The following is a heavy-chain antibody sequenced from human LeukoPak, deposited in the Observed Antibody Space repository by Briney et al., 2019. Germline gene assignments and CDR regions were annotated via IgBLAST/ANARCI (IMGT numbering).Heavy chain of an antibody. CDR3: ARGPFGAEDAFDI. CDR2: IYYSGST. Sequence: SETLSLTCTVSGGSISSYYWSWIRQPPGKGLEWIGYIYYSGSTYYNPSLKSRVTISVDTSKNQFSLELSSVTAADTAVYYCARGPFGAEDAFDIWGQGTMVTVSS. D-gene: IGHD3-16*01. V-gene: IGHV4-30-4*01. J-gene: IGHJ3*02. CDR1: GGSISSYY.